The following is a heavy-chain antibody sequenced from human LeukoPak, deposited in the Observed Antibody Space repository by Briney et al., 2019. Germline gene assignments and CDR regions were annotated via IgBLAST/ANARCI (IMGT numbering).Heavy chain of an antibody. CDR2: ISYDEVNK. V-gene: IGHV3-30*18. J-gene: IGHJ3*02. D-gene: IGHD3-10*01. CDR3: AKIEYGSGSYYNYDAFDI. CDR1: GLTFSSYG. Sequence: GGSLRLSCAASGLTFSSYGMHWVRQAPGKGLEWVAIISYDEVNKYYADSVKGRFTISRDNFKNTLYLQMNSLRVEDTAVYYCAKIEYGSGSYYNYDAFDIWGQGTMVTVSS.